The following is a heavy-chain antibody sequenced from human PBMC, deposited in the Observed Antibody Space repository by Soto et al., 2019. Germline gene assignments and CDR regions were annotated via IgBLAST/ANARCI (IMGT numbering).Heavy chain of an antibody. CDR1: GYTFINYD. J-gene: IGHJ5*02. CDR2: MTPSSGYT. CDR3: ARNPYGTGLFDP. V-gene: IGHV1-8*01. D-gene: IGHD2-8*02. Sequence: QVQLVQSGAEVEKPGASVRVSCKASGYTFINYDINWVRQAPGQGLEWLGWMTPSSGYTGYAQKFQGRLTMTRDTSISTAYMELSSLRSEDTAVYYCARNPYGTGLFDPWGQGTLVTVSS.